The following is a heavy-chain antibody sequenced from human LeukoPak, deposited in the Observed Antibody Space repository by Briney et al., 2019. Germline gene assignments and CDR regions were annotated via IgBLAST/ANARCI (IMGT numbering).Heavy chain of an antibody. CDR2: TSASGGST. V-gene: IGHV3-23*01. CDR3: AKDLRQWLAFFDY. D-gene: IGHD6-19*01. CDR1: GFTFSSYA. Sequence: QPGGSLRLSCAASGFTFSSYAMSWVRQAPGKGLEWVSATSASGGSTYYADSVKGRFTISRDNSKNTLNLQMNSLRAEDTAVYYCAKDLRQWLAFFDYWGQGTLVTVSS. J-gene: IGHJ4*02.